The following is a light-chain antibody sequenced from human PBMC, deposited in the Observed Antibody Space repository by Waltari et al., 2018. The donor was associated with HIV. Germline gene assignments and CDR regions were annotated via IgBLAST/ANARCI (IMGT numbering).Light chain of an antibody. CDR3: CSYAGNNHLL. V-gene: IGLV2-8*01. J-gene: IGLJ2*01. Sequence: QSALTQPPSASGSPRQSVTITCAGTSSDIGLYNFVPWYQHHPGKAPRIQVAELRRRPSWVPGRFSGSQTGTAASLPVPGLQAVGAAAYDCCSYAGNNHLLFGRGTKLTVL. CDR1: SSDIGLYNF. CDR2: ELR.